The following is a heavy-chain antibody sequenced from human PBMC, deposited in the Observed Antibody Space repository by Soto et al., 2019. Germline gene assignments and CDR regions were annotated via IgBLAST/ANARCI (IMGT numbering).Heavy chain of an antibody. Sequence: SETLSLTCTVSGGSISSYYWSWIRQPPGKGLEWIGYIYYSGSTNYNPSLKSRVTISVDTSKNQFSLKLSSVTAADTAVYYCARGDSTDCSNGVCSFFYNHDMDVWGQGTTVTVSS. V-gene: IGHV4-59*01. CDR3: ARGDSTDCSNGVCSFFYNHDMDV. CDR1: GGSISSYY. J-gene: IGHJ6*02. CDR2: IYYSGST. D-gene: IGHD2-8*01.